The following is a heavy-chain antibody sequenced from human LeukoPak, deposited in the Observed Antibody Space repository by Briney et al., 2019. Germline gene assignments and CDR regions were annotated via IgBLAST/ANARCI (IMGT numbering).Heavy chain of an antibody. CDR3: VGVTTTTLFDC. V-gene: IGHV3-74*01. J-gene: IGHJ4*02. CDR1: GFTFSTYW. D-gene: IGHD4-17*01. Sequence: GGSLRLSCAASGFTFSTYWMHWVRQEPGKGLVRVSRINSDGSSTIYADSVKGRFTISRDNTKNTLYLQMNSLRVEDTAVYYCVGVTTTTLFDCWGQGTLVTVSS. CDR2: INSDGSST.